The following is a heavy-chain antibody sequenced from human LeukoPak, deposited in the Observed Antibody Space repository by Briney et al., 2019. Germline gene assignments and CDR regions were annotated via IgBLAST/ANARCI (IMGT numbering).Heavy chain of an antibody. CDR3: ARTTEAHSWRTRYYDYYMDV. V-gene: IGHV4-39*07. CDR1: GGSISSSNYY. Sequence: SETLSLTCTVSGGSISSSNYYWGWIRQPPGKGLEWIGSIYYSGSTYYNPSLRSRVTISVDTSKNQFSLKLSSVTAADTAVYYCARTTEAHSWRTRYYDYYMDVWGKGTTVTVSS. J-gene: IGHJ6*03. D-gene: IGHD6-13*01. CDR2: IYYSGST.